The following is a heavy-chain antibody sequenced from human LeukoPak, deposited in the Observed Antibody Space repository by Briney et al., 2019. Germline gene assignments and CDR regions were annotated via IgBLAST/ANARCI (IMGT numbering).Heavy chain of an antibody. D-gene: IGHD4-23*01. CDR1: GGSISSSSYY. Sequence: SQTLALLCTVSGGSISSSSYYWGWIRQPPGKGLEWIGSIYYSGSTYYNPSFKSRVTMSVDTSKNQFSLKLTSVTAADAAVYYCAGPNSHHMDVWGEGCSASVSS. V-gene: IGHV4-39*01. J-gene: IGHJ6*03. CDR3: AGPNSHHMDV. CDR2: IYYSGST.